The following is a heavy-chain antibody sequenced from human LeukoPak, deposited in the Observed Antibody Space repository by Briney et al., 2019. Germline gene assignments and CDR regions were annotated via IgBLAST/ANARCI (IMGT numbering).Heavy chain of an antibody. CDR3: ARGSGSGWYGWFAP. D-gene: IGHD6-19*01. J-gene: IGHJ5*02. CDR1: GFTFSSFA. V-gene: IGHV3-23*01. Sequence: PGGSLRLSCAASGFTFSSFAMSWVRQAPGKGLEWVSTIMNDDVSTYYADSVKGRFTISRDNSKNTFYLQMNNLRAEDTAVYFCARGSGSGWYGWFAPWGQGTLVTVSS. CDR2: IMNDDVST.